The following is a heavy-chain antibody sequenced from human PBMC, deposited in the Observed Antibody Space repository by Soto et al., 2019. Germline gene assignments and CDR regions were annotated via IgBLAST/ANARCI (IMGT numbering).Heavy chain of an antibody. Sequence: GWSLRLSCAASGFTFSHYGIHWVRQAPGKGLEWVSAISGSGGSTYYADSVKGRFTISRDNSKNTLYLQMNSLRAEDTAVYYCAKDEYGLGYGMDVWGQGTTVTVSS. V-gene: IGHV3-23*01. D-gene: IGHD1-26*01. J-gene: IGHJ6*02. CDR1: GFTFSHYG. CDR3: AKDEYGLGYGMDV. CDR2: ISGSGGST.